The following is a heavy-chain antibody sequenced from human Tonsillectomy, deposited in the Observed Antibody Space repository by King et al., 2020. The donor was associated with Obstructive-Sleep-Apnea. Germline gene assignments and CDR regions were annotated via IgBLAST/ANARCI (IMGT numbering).Heavy chain of an antibody. J-gene: IGHJ3*01. Sequence: QLVQSGAEMKKPGESLRISCKTSGYSFTNYWITWVRQMPGKGLEWMGRIDPSDSYTNYGPSFQGQVTISTDKSNSTAYLQWNNLKASDTAMYYCARQFYETPDPPDAFDFWGQGTMVIVSS. V-gene: IGHV5-10-1*03. CDR1: GYSFTNYW. CDR3: ARQFYETPDPPDAFDF. CDR2: IDPSDSYT. D-gene: IGHD3-16*01.